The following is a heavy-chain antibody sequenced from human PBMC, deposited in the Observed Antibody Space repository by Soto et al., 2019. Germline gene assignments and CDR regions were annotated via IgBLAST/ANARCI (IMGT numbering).Heavy chain of an antibody. V-gene: IGHV3-23*01. CDR3: AKVEGYSYGYVFGYFDY. CDR2: ISGSGGST. Sequence: PGGSLRLSCAASGFTFSSYGMSWVRQAPGKGLEWVSAISGSGGSTYYADSVKGRFTISRDNSKNTLYLQMNSLRAEDTAVYYCAKVEGYSYGYVFGYFDYWGQGTLVTVSS. CDR1: GFTFSSYG. J-gene: IGHJ4*02. D-gene: IGHD5-18*01.